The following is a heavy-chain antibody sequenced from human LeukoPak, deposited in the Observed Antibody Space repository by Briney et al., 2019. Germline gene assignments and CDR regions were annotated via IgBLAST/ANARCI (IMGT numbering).Heavy chain of an antibody. Sequence: GGSLRLSCAASGFTFSSYAMSWVRQAPGKGLEWVSAISGSGGSTYYADSVKGRSTISRDNSKNTLYLQMNSLRAEDTAVYYCAKEGVYDFWSGYYMNYFDYWGQGTLVTVSS. V-gene: IGHV3-23*01. CDR1: GFTFSSYA. J-gene: IGHJ4*02. CDR3: AKEGVYDFWSGYYMNYFDY. CDR2: ISGSGGST. D-gene: IGHD3-3*01.